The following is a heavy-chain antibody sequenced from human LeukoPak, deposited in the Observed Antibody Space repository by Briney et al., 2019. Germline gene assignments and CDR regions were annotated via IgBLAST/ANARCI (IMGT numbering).Heavy chain of an antibody. V-gene: IGHV3-21*04. Sequence: GGSLRLSCAASGFTFSSYSMNWVRQAPGKGLEWVSSISSSSSYIYYADSVKGRFTISRDNAKNSLYLQMNSLRAEDTAVYYCAKDYYNSSGYYYVYYYYYYYMDVWGKGTTVTVSS. J-gene: IGHJ6*03. CDR3: AKDYYNSSGYYYVYYYYYYYMDV. CDR1: GFTFSSYS. CDR2: ISSSSSYI. D-gene: IGHD3-22*01.